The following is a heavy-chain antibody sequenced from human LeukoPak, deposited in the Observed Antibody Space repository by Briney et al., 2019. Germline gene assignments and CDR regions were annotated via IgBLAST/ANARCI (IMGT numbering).Heavy chain of an antibody. CDR1: GFTFSDYY. V-gene: IGHV3-53*01. CDR2: IYSGGST. D-gene: IGHD6-19*01. Sequence: GGSLRLSCAASGFTFSDYYMSWIRQAPGKGLEWVSVIYSGGSTYYADSVKGRFTISRDNSKNTLYLQMNSLRAEDTAVYYCARLVSGWYYDYWGQGTLVTVSS. J-gene: IGHJ4*02. CDR3: ARLVSGWYYDY.